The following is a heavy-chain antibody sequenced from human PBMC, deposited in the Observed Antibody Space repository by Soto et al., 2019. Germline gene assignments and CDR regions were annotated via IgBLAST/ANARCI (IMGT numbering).Heavy chain of an antibody. CDR3: ARGGSGYTWFNEF. J-gene: IGHJ4*02. V-gene: IGHV1-69*13. CDR1: GGLFSSYP. CDR2: IIPVFQTA. Sequence: GPSVKVSCKASGGLFSSYPISWVRQVPVQGLEWMGGIIPVFQTAYYTQRFQGRVTITADESTNTAYMELSSLRSEDTAIYYCARGGSGYTWFNEFWGQGNLVTVSS. D-gene: IGHD3-22*01.